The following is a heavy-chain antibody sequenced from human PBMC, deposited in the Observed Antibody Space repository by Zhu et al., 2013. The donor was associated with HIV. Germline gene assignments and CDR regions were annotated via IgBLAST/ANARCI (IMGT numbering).Heavy chain of an antibody. CDR2: IYHSGST. V-gene: IGHV4-30-2*01. CDR1: GGSISSGGYS. D-gene: IGHD3-9*01. J-gene: IGHJ6*03. Sequence: QLQLQESGSGLVKPSQTLSLTCAVSGGSISSGGYSWSWIRQPPGKGLEWIGYIYHSGSTYYNPSLKSRVTISVDRSKNQFSLKLSSVTAADTAVYYCARLQSDYDILNYYYMDVWGKGTTVTVSS. CDR3: ARLQSDYDILNYYYMDV.